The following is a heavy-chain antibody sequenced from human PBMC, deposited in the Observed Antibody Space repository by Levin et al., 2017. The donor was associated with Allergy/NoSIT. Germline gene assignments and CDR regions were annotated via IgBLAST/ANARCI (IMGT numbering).Heavy chain of an antibody. CDR3: ASGGIAAAGPNYYGMDV. D-gene: IGHD6-13*01. CDR2: IWYDGSNK. Sequence: GESLKISCAASGFTFSSYGMHWVRQAPGKGLEWVAVIWYDGSNKYYADSVKGRFTISRDNSKNTLYLQMNSLRAEDTAVYYCASGGIAAAGPNYYGMDVWGQGTTVTVSS. V-gene: IGHV3-33*01. J-gene: IGHJ6*02. CDR1: GFTFSSYG.